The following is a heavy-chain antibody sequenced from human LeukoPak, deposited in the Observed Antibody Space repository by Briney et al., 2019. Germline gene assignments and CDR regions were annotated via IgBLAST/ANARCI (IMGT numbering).Heavy chain of an antibody. CDR2: INHSGST. CDR1: GGSFSGYY. J-gene: IGHJ5*02. V-gene: IGHV4-34*01. D-gene: IGHD3-10*01. CDR3: ARGLFYFYGSASYYFYNWFDP. Sequence: PSETLSLTCAVYGGSFSGYYWSWIRQPPGKGLEWIGEINHSGSTNYNPSLKSRVTISVDTSKNQFSLKLSSVTAADTAVYYCARGLFYFYGSASYYFYNWFDPWGQGTLVTVSS.